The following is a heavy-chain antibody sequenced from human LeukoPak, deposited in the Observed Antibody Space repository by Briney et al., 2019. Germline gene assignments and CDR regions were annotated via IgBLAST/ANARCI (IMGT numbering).Heavy chain of an antibody. CDR3: ARSSSGWYGNWFDP. Sequence: SETLSLTCTVSGGSISSYYWSWIRQPPGKGPEWIGYIYYSGSTNYNPSLKSRVTISVDTSKNQFSLKLSSVTAADTAVYYCARSSSGWYGNWFDPWGQGTLVTVSS. V-gene: IGHV4-59*08. J-gene: IGHJ5*02. CDR1: GGSISSYY. CDR2: IYYSGST. D-gene: IGHD6-19*01.